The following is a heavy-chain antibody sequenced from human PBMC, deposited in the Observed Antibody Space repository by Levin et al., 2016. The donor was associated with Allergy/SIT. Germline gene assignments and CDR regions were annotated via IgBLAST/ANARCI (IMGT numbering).Heavy chain of an antibody. J-gene: IGHJ6*03. Sequence: WIRQPPGKGLEWLALIWFDGTEKYYADSVKGRFTISRDNSKNTLYLQMNNLRVGDTGIYYCARGTLGYCSGGSCSGYYFYYMDAWGKGTTVTVSS. CDR3: ARGTLGYCSGGSCSGYYFYYMDA. CDR2: IWFDGTEK. V-gene: IGHV3-33*01. D-gene: IGHD2-15*01.